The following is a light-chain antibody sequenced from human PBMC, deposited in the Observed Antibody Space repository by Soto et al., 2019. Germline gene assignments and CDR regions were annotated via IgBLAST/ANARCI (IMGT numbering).Light chain of an antibody. V-gene: IGLV2-14*01. Sequence: QSVLTQPASVSGSPGQSITISCTGTSSDVGGYDYVSWYQQHPGKAPKILIYDVSNRPSGVSNRFSGSKSGNTASLTISGLQAEDEADYYCSSYRRNSSSYVFGTGTKVTVL. CDR3: SSYRRNSSSYV. J-gene: IGLJ1*01. CDR1: SSDVGGYDY. CDR2: DVS.